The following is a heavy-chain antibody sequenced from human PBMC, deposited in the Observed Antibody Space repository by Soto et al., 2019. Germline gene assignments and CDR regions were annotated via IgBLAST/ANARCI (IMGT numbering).Heavy chain of an antibody. CDR2: IRPSGGST. CDR1: GYTFTNYF. V-gene: IGHV1-46*01. CDR3: VRDDFSNNARWEY. D-gene: IGHD1-26*01. Sequence: QVQLVQPGAEVREPGASVKVSCKASGYTFTNYFVHWVRQAPGQGLEWMGMIRPSGGSTVYAPTLQGRFTVTRDTSTSTVYMELGSLRSEDTAMYYCVRDDFSNNARWEYWGQGTLVTVSS. J-gene: IGHJ4*02.